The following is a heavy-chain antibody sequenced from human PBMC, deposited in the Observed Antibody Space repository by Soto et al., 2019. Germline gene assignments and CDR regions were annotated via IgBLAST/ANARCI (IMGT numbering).Heavy chain of an antibody. V-gene: IGHV4-39*01. Sequence: SETLSLTCTVSGGSISSSSYYWGWIRQPPGKGLEWIGSIYYSGSTYYNPSLKSRVTISVDTSKNQFSLKLSSVTAADTAVYYCARLPHRYWAARLRKYFDYWGQGTLVTVSS. D-gene: IGHD6-6*01. CDR3: ARLPHRYWAARLRKYFDY. CDR2: IYYSGST. J-gene: IGHJ4*02. CDR1: GGSISSSSYY.